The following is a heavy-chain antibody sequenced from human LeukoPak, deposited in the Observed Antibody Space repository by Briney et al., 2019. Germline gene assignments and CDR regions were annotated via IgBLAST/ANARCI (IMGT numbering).Heavy chain of an antibody. CDR1: GFTFSTSA. D-gene: IGHD1-26*01. J-gene: IGHJ4*02. V-gene: IGHV3-23*01. Sequence: GGSLRLSCAASGFTFSTSAMSWVRQAPGKGLEWVSAISSSGGTKYYADSVKGRFTISRDNSKNTLYLKMKSLRAEDAAVYYCAKEGSNGDFDYWGQGTLVTVSS. CDR2: ISSSGGTK. CDR3: AKEGSNGDFDY.